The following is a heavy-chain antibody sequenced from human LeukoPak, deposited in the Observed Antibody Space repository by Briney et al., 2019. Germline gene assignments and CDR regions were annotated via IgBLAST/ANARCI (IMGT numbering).Heavy chain of an antibody. D-gene: IGHD3-10*01. J-gene: IGHJ4*02. V-gene: IGHV4-39*07. CDR1: GGSISSYY. CDR3: ARDSYYYGSGSYFVPN. CDR2: IYHSGST. Sequence: PSETLSLTCTVSGGSISSYYWGWIRQPPGKGLEWIGSIYHSGSTYYNPSLKSRVTISVDTSKNQFSLKLSSVTAADTAVYYCARDSYYYGSGSYFVPNWGQGTLVTVSS.